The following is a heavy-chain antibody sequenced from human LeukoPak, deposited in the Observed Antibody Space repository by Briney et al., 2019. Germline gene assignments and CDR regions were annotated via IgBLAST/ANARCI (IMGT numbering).Heavy chain of an antibody. V-gene: IGHV1-24*01. Sequence: ASVKVSCKASGGTFSSYAISWVRQAPGKGLEWMGGFDPEDGETIYAQKFQGRVTMTEDTSTDTAYMELSSLRSEDTAVYYCATISGYYYSGFDYWGQGTLVTVSS. D-gene: IGHD3-22*01. CDR1: GGTFSSYA. CDR3: ATISGYYYSGFDY. CDR2: FDPEDGET. J-gene: IGHJ4*02.